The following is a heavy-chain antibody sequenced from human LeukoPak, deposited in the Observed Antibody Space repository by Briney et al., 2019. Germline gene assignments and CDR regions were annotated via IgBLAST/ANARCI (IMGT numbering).Heavy chain of an antibody. CDR3: ARSRGYSYGYTDY. CDR2: ISSSSYI. V-gene: IGHV3-21*01. D-gene: IGHD5-18*01. J-gene: IGHJ4*02. CDR1: GFTFSSYS. Sequence: GGSLRLSCAASGFTFSSYSMNWVRQAPGKGLEWVSSISSSSYIYYADSVKGRFTISRDNAKNSLYLQMNSLRAEDTAVYYCARSRGYSYGYTDYWGQGTLVTVSS.